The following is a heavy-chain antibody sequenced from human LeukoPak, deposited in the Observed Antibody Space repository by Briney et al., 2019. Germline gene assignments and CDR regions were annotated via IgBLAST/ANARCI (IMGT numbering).Heavy chain of an antibody. D-gene: IGHD6-13*01. CDR3: TKDIITGFSSGWYFAY. CDR2: TSGSDDST. CDR1: DFTFGSYA. Sequence: PGGSLRLSCAASDFTFGSYAMSWVRQAPGKGLEWDSVTSGSDDSTHYADSVKGRFIISRDNSKNTLYLQMNSLRVEDTAVYYCTKDIITGFSSGWYFAYWGQGTLVTVSS. J-gene: IGHJ4*02. V-gene: IGHV3-23*01.